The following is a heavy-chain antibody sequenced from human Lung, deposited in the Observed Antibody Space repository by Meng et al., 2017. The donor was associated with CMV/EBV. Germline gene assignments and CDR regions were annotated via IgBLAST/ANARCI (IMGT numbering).Heavy chain of an antibody. Sequence: SVXVSXXASGGTFSTYAFSWVRQAPGQGLEWLGGIIPMFGTTNYAQKFQGRLTIKADDSTRTAYMDLSSLTSEDTAVYYCARHAEDYYDSRDFSPYAHWGQGXLVTVSS. J-gene: IGHJ4*02. CDR2: IIPMFGTT. V-gene: IGHV1-69*13. CDR1: GGTFSTYA. D-gene: IGHD3-22*01. CDR3: ARHAEDYYDSRDFSPYAH.